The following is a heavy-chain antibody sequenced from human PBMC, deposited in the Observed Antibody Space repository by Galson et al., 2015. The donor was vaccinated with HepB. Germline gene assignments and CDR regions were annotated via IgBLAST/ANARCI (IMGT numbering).Heavy chain of an antibody. Sequence: SLRLSCAASGLTFGSYWMSWVRQAPGKGLEWVANIKQDGSEKYYVDSVKGRFTISRDNAKNSLYLQMNSLRAEDTAVYYCARDGGFTIFGVAYQDYWGQGTLVTVSS. J-gene: IGHJ4*02. D-gene: IGHD3-3*01. CDR1: GLTFGSYW. CDR3: ARDGGFTIFGVAYQDY. V-gene: IGHV3-7*03. CDR2: IKQDGSEK.